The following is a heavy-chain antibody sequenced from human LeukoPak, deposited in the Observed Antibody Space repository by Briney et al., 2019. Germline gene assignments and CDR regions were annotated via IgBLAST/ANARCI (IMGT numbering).Heavy chain of an antibody. Sequence: PSETLSLTCTVSGGSISSGGYYWSWIRQHPGKGLEWIGYIYYSGSTYYNPSLKSRVTISVDTSKNQFPLRLSSVTAADTAVYYCARQAPGGSYRGKYNWFDPWGQGTLVTVSS. CDR2: IYYSGST. CDR1: GGSISSGGYY. CDR3: ARQAPGGSYRGKYNWFDP. J-gene: IGHJ5*02. V-gene: IGHV4-31*03. D-gene: IGHD1-26*01.